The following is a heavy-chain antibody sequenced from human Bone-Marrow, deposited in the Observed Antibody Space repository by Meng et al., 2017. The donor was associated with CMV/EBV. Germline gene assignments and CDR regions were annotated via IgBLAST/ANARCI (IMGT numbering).Heavy chain of an antibody. CDR2: INPNSGGT. CDR1: GYTFTGYY. V-gene: IGHV1-2*02. Sequence: ASVKVSCKASGYTFTGYYMHWVRQAPGQGLEWMGWINPNSGGTNYAQKFQGRVTMTRDTSISTAYMELSRLRSDDTAVYYCARERFLGSGMDVWGQGTTVTVSS. D-gene: IGHD3-3*01. CDR3: ARERFLGSGMDV. J-gene: IGHJ6*02.